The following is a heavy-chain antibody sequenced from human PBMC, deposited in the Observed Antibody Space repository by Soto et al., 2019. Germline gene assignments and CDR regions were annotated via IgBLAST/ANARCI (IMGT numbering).Heavy chain of an antibody. CDR3: AATGGYSYGYVNY. Sequence: SETLSLTCTVSGGSISSSSYYWGCIRQPPGKGLEWIGSIYYSGSTYYNPSLKSRVTISVDTSKNQFSLKLSSVTAADTAVYYCAATGGYSYGYVNYWGQGTLVTVSS. V-gene: IGHV4-39*01. D-gene: IGHD5-18*01. CDR1: GGSISSSSYY. CDR2: IYYSGST. J-gene: IGHJ4*02.